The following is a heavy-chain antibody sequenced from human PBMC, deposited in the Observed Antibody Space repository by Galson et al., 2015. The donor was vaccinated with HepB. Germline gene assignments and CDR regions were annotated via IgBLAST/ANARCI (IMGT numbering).Heavy chain of an antibody. Sequence: SLRLSCAASGFTFSDYYMSWIRQAPGKGLEWVSYISSSSSYTNYADSVKGRFTISRDNAKNSLYLQMNSLRAEDTAVYYCARDLLSEEGWFDPWGQGTLVTVSS. CDR2: ISSSSSYT. V-gene: IGHV3-11*06. D-gene: IGHD3-16*02. CDR3: ARDLLSEEGWFDP. J-gene: IGHJ5*02. CDR1: GFTFSDYY.